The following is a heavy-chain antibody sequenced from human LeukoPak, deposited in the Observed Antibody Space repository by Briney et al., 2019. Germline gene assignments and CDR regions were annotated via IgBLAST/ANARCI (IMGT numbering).Heavy chain of an antibody. Sequence: NPSETLSPTCTVSGGSVSSGSYYWNWIRQPPGKGLEWIGYIYYSGSTNYNPSLNSRVTISLDTSKNQFSLKLSSVTAADTAVFYCARGYSSIRGWFDPWGQGTPVTVSS. D-gene: IGHD6-13*01. CDR3: ARGYSSIRGWFDP. J-gene: IGHJ5*02. V-gene: IGHV4-61*01. CDR2: IYYSGST. CDR1: GGSVSSGSYY.